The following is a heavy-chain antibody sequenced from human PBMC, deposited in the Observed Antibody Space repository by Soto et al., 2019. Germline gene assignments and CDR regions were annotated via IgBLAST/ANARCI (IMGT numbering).Heavy chain of an antibody. Sequence: GESLKISCKGSGYSFATYWIGWVRQMPGKGLEWMGIIYPGDSDTRNSPSFQGQVTISADKSNNTAYLQWSSLKASDTAMYYCARSDGGYCFDYWGQGTLVTVSS. J-gene: IGHJ4*02. CDR3: ARSDGGYCFDY. V-gene: IGHV5-51*01. CDR1: GYSFATYW. D-gene: IGHD5-12*01. CDR2: IYPGDSDT.